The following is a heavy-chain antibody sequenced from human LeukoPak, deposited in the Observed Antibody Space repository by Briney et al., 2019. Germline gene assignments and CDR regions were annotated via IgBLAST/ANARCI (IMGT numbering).Heavy chain of an antibody. CDR1: GFTFSDYY. D-gene: IGHD4-11*01. J-gene: IGHJ4*02. Sequence: GGSLRLSCAASGFTFSDYYMTWIRQAPGKGLEWVSTISSSGNDVYTADPVKGRLTISRDNANDSVLLQINTLRADDTAIYYCARSNDYTNYGGRGYLDHWGQGALVTVSS. CDR2: ISSSGNDV. V-gene: IGHV3-11*01. CDR3: ARSNDYTNYGGRGYLDH.